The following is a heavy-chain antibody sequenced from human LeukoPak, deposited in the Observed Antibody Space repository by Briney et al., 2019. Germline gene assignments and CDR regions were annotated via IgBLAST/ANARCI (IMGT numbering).Heavy chain of an antibody. CDR1: EYTFTGYY. CDR3: ARDSQVSADY. J-gene: IGHJ4*02. Sequence: ASVKVSCKASEYTFTGYYMHWVRQAPGEGLEWMGRIDPKSGGTGYAQEFQDRVTMTRDTSITTAYMELTRLRSDDTAVYYCARDSQVSADYWGQGTLVTVSS. V-gene: IGHV1-2*06. CDR2: IDPKSGGT. D-gene: IGHD5/OR15-5a*01.